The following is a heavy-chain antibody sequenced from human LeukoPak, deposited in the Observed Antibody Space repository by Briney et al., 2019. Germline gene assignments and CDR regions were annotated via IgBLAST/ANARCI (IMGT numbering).Heavy chain of an antibody. CDR1: GYRFTSYW. CDR3: ARHYPGGDYFIDY. CDR2: IYPDDSDT. Sequence: GESLKISCKGSGYRFTSYWIGWVRQMPGKGLEWAGIIYPDDSDTRYSPSFQDQVTISADKSISTASLQWSSLKASDTAIYYCARHYPGGDYFIDYWGQGTLVTVSS. D-gene: IGHD4-17*01. J-gene: IGHJ4*02. V-gene: IGHV5-51*01.